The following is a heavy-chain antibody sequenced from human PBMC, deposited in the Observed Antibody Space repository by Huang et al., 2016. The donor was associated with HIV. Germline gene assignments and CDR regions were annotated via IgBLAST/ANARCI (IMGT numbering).Heavy chain of an antibody. J-gene: IGHJ4*02. CDR1: GFTFSSYW. V-gene: IGHV3-7*01. D-gene: IGHD6-19*01. CDR2: IKQEGSEK. Sequence: EVQLVESGGGLVQPGGSLRLSCAASGFTFSSYWMSWVRQAPGKGLEVVANIKQEGSEKDYVDSVKGRFTISRDNAKNALYLQMKSLRAEDTAVYYCARKDWQWLDYWGQGTRVTVSS. CDR3: ARKDWQWLDY.